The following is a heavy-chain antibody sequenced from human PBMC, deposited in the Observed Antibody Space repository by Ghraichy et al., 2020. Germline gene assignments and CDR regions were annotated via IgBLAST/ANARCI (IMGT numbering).Heavy chain of an antibody. J-gene: IGHJ6*02. Sequence: SQTLSLTCAISGDSVSSNSGAWNWIRQSPSRGLEWLGRTYYRSKWYNDYAVSVKSRIIINSDTSKNQFSLQLNSVTPEDTAVYYCAREACWGDCYWGGYYGMDVWGQGTTVTVSS. CDR2: TYYRSKWYN. V-gene: IGHV6-1*01. CDR1: GDSVSSNSGA. CDR3: AREACWGDCYWGGYYGMDV. D-gene: IGHD2-21*02.